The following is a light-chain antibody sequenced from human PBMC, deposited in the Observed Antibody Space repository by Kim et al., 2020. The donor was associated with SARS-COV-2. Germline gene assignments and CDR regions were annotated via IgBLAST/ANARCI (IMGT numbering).Light chain of an antibody. CDR1: SSDVGSYNL. CDR3: CSYAGSATWI. J-gene: IGLJ2*01. V-gene: IGLV2-23*01. CDR2: EGS. Sequence: GQSITISCTGTSSDVGSYNLVSWYQQHPGKAPKLIIYEGSKRPSGVSDRFSGSKSGNTASLTISGLQAGDEADYFCCSYAGSATWIFGGGTKVTVL.